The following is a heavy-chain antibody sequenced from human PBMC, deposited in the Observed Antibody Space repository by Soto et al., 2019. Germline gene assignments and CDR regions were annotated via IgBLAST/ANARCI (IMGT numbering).Heavy chain of an antibody. V-gene: IGHV4-59*11. J-gene: IGHJ4*02. D-gene: IGHD6-19*01. CDR1: GASISNHY. CDR2: SHHTGGS. CDR3: ATGGGWLTDY. Sequence: QVQLQESGPRLVKPSETLSLTCTISGASISNHYCQWFRQPPGKGLEWIGYSHHTGGSIYNPSLKSPATISLDTSKNQFFLKLTSATVADTAVYYCATGGGWLTDYWGQGTLVTVSS.